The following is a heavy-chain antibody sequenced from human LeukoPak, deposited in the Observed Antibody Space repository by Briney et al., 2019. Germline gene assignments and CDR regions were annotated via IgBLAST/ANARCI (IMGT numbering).Heavy chain of an antibody. J-gene: IGHJ5*02. V-gene: IGHV3-30*03. CDR2: IATDGSXA. CDR1: G. D-gene: IGHD3-3*02. CDR3: XXXXXXXXHFSWFDP. Sequence: GXXWXRQAPGXXXXXXXGIATDGSXAXXADSVKGRFTLSRDXXKKXXYMQMDSLRTEDTAVYYCXXXXXXXXHFSWFDPWGQGARVTVSS.